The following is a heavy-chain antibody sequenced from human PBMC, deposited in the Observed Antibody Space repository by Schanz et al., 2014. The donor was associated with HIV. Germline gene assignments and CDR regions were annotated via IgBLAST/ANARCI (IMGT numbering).Heavy chain of an antibody. CDR1: GGTFSIYA. Sequence: QVQLVQSGAAVKKPGSSVKVSCKASGGTFSIYAISWVRQAPGQGLEWMGGIIPIFGTANYAQKFQGRVTIIADESTSTAYMELSSLRSEDTAVYYCARAGYWHKVGRYYVGAFDFWGQGTAVIVSS. CDR3: ARAGYWHKVGRYYVGAFDF. D-gene: IGHD3-10*01. J-gene: IGHJ3*01. V-gene: IGHV1-69*01. CDR2: IIPIFGTA.